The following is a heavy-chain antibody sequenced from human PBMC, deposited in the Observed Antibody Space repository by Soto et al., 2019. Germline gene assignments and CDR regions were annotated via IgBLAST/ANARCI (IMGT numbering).Heavy chain of an antibody. J-gene: IGHJ4*02. Sequence: QVQLVQSGAEVKKPGASVKVSCKASGYTFTSHDINWVRQATGQGLAWMGWMNPNSGNTGYVQKFQGRVTMTRNTSISTAYIELSSLRSEDTAVYYCAREVTMIVDNWGQGTLVTVSS. V-gene: IGHV1-8*01. D-gene: IGHD3-22*01. CDR2: MNPNSGNT. CDR1: GYTFTSHD. CDR3: AREVTMIVDN.